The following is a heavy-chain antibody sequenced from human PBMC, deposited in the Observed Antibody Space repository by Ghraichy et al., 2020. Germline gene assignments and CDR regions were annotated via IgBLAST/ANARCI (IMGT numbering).Heavy chain of an antibody. CDR2: IRYDGSVQ. CDR1: GFTFSIYA. Sequence: GESLNISCAASGFTFSIYAMHWVRQAPGKGLEWVAFIRYDGSVQYYADSVKGRFTISRDKSKNTVYLQMDSLRTEDTALYYCAKSRLGQDALPYFDNWGQGSLVTVSS. J-gene: IGHJ4*02. CDR3: AKSRLGQDALPYFDN. D-gene: IGHD2-15*01. V-gene: IGHV3-30*02.